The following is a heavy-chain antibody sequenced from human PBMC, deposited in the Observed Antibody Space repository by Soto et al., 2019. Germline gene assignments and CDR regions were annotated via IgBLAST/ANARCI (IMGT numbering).Heavy chain of an antibody. CDR3: ARRAVADGWWFDP. CDR2: IYYSGSI. CDR1: GGSISSYY. V-gene: IGHV4-59*01. Sequence: SETLSLTCTVSGGSISSYYWSWIRQPPGKGLEWIGYIYYSGSINYNPSLKSRVTISVDTSKNQFSLKLSSVTAADTAVYYCARRAVADGWWFDPWGQGTLVTVSS. J-gene: IGHJ5*02. D-gene: IGHD6-19*01.